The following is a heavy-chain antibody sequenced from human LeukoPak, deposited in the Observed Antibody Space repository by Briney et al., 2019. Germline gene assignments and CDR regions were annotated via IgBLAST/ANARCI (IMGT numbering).Heavy chain of an antibody. CDR1: GSTVSSNY. CDR3: ARDFLMNYDILTGYFRTPDWFDP. D-gene: IGHD3-9*01. J-gene: IGHJ5*02. V-gene: IGHV3-7*01. Sequence: GGSLRLSCAASGSTVSSNYMSWVRQAPGKGLEWVANIKQDGSEKYYVDSVKGRFTISRDNAKNSLYLQMNSLRAEDTAVYYCARDFLMNYDILTGYFRTPDWFDPWGQGTLVTVSS. CDR2: IKQDGSEK.